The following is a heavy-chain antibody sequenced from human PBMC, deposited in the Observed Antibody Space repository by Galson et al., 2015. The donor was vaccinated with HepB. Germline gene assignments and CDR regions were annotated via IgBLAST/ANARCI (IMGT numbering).Heavy chain of an antibody. J-gene: IGHJ6*02. CDR3: AKFFRLFARPPAVIPAATTADWYAMDV. V-gene: IGHV3-23*01. Sequence: SLRLSCAASGFTFSSYAMSWVRQAAGKGLEWVSAISGSGGTTHAADSAKGRFTISRDNSKNTLYLQMNSLSTEDTAVYYCAKFFRLFARPPAVIPAATTADWYAMDVWGQGTTVTVSS. CDR2: ISGSGGTT. CDR1: GFTFSSYA. D-gene: IGHD2-2*01.